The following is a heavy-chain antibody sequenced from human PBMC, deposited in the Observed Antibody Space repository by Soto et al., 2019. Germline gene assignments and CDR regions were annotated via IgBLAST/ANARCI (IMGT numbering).Heavy chain of an antibody. CDR2: VNAGNGTT. Sequence: GASVKVSCKASGYTFTAHYMHWVRQAPGQGLEWMGWVNAGNGTTNYAQKFQGRVTMTRDTSISTAYMELSGLTSDDTAVYYCARDSYDNCDYWGQGTLVTVSS. D-gene: IGHD3-22*01. CDR3: ARDSYDNCDY. V-gene: IGHV1-2*02. CDR1: GYTFTAHY. J-gene: IGHJ4*02.